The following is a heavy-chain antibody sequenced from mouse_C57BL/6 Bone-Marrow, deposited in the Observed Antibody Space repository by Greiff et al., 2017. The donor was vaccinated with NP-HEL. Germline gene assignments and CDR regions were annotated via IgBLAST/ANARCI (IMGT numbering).Heavy chain of an antibody. J-gene: IGHJ2*01. V-gene: IGHV5-17*01. D-gene: IGHD1-1*01. CDR2: ISSGSSTI. Sequence: EVKLVESGGGLVKPGGSLKLSCAASGFTFSDYGMHWVRQAPEKGLEWVAYISSGSSTIYYADTVKGRFTISRDNAKNTLFLQMTSLRSEDTAMYYCARRFITTVVVTPGGFDYWGQGTTLTVSS. CDR3: ARRFITTVVVTPGGFDY. CDR1: GFTFSDYG.